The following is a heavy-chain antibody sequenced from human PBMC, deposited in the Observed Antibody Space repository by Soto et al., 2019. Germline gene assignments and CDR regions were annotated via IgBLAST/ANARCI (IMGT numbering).Heavy chain of an antibody. Sequence: QVQLVQSGAEVKKPGASVKVSCKASGYTFTSYDINWVRQATGQGLEWMGWMNPNSGNTGYAQKSQGRVTMTTNTSISTAYMELSSLRSEDTAVYYCARGADYIWGSYRSPDYWGQGTLVTVSS. CDR1: GYTFTSYD. V-gene: IGHV1-8*01. J-gene: IGHJ4*02. D-gene: IGHD3-16*02. CDR3: ARGADYIWGSYRSPDY. CDR2: MNPNSGNT.